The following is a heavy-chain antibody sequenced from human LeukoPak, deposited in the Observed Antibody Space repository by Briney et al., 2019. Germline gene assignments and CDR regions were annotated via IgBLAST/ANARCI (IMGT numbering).Heavy chain of an antibody. Sequence: SQTLSLTCTVSSGSISSGSYYWSWTRPPAGRGLEWIGRIYTSGSANDNPSLKSRVTISVDTSKNPFSLNLSPVTAADTAVYYCARSARSVSGYYHFDYWGQGTLVTVSS. CDR1: SGSISSGSYY. CDR2: IYTSGSA. D-gene: IGHD3-22*01. V-gene: IGHV4-61*02. J-gene: IGHJ4*02. CDR3: ARSARSVSGYYHFDY.